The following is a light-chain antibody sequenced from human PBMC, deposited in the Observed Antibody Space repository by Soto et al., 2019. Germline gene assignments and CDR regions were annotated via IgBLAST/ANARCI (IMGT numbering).Light chain of an antibody. CDR1: QNIRNW. CDR3: QQYDSYWT. CDR2: DVS. J-gene: IGKJ1*01. V-gene: IGKV1-5*01. Sequence: DIQMTQSPSTLSASVGDTVTITCRASQNIRNWLAWYQQKPGKAPKLLIYDVSSLESGVPPRFSGSGSGTDFTLTISGLQPDDFATYYCQQYDSYWTFGQGTKV.